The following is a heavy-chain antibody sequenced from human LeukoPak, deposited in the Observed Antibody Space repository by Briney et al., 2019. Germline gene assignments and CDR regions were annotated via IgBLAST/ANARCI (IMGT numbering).Heavy chain of an antibody. Sequence: SETLSLTCTVSGGSISSSSYYWGWIRQPPGKGLEWIGSIYYSGSTYYNPSLKSRVTISVDTSKNQFSLKLSSVTAADTAVYYCARQRSGSSWFHYYYYMDVWGKGTAVTISS. V-gene: IGHV4-39*01. CDR2: IYYSGST. CDR3: ARQRSGSSWFHYYYYMDV. CDR1: GGSISSSSYY. D-gene: IGHD6-13*01. J-gene: IGHJ6*03.